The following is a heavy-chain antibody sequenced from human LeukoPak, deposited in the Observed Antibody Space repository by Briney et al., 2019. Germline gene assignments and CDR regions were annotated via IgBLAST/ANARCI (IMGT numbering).Heavy chain of an antibody. Sequence: GGSLRLSCAASGFTFSSYGMHWVRQAPGKGLEWVTFIEYDGSYKYYADSVKGRFTISRDNSKNTLYLQMNSLRAEDTAVYYCAKGLWYYYGSGTQSWFDPWGQGTLVTVSS. CDR3: AKGLWYYYGSGTQSWFDP. CDR1: GFTFSSYG. D-gene: IGHD3-10*01. J-gene: IGHJ5*02. CDR2: IEYDGSYK. V-gene: IGHV3-30*02.